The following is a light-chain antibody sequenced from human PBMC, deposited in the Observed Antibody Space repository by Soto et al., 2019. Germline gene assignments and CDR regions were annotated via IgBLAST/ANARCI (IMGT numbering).Light chain of an antibody. V-gene: IGKV3-11*01. CDR2: AAS. CDR3: QERSGWPRGT. Sequence: EVVLTQSPATLSLSPGERATLSCRTSQYIDYNFAWSQQKPGQTPGPLLLAASQRAAGVPARFRGSGSGTDFPLTIISLEPEDFAVYYCQERSGWPRGTFGGGTKVEIK. CDR1: QYIDYN. J-gene: IGKJ4*01.